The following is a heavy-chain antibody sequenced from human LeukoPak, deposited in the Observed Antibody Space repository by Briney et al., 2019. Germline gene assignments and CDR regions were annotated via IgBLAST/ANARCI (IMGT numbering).Heavy chain of an antibody. CDR3: ARDRRRGSYHYYYYMDV. CDR2: TYHSGST. CDR1: GGSFSGYY. V-gene: IGHV4-34*01. D-gene: IGHD1-26*01. Sequence: PSETLSLTCAVYGGSFSGYYWSWIRQPPGKGLEWIGSTYHSGSTYYNPSLKSRVTISVDTSKNQFSLKLSSVTAADTAVYYCARDRRRGSYHYYYYMDVWGKGTTVTVSS. J-gene: IGHJ6*03.